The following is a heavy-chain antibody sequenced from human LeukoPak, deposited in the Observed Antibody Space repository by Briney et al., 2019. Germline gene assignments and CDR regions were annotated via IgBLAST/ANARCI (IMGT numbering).Heavy chain of an antibody. CDR1: GGSISSSSYY. CDR2: IYYSGST. J-gene: IGHJ4*02. Sequence: SETLSLTCTVPGGSISSSSYYWGWIRQPPGKGLEWIGSIYYSGSTYYNPSLKSRVTISVDTSKNQFSLKLSSVTAADTAVYYCARHSLAVAPYYFDYWGQGTLVTVSS. D-gene: IGHD6-19*01. V-gene: IGHV4-39*01. CDR3: ARHSLAVAPYYFDY.